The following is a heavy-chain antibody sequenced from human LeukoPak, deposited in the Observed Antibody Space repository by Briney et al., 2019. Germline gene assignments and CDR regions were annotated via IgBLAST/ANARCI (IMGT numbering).Heavy chain of an antibody. V-gene: IGHV3-49*04. CDR3: SRNGLVDFDY. Sequence: PGQSLRLSCTTSGFAFDDFAMSWARQPAGKGLEWVGFIRRRAYGGAAEYAASVKGRFIISRDDSKGIAYLQMNSLKTEDTAVYYCSRNGLVDFDYWGQGSRVIVSP. CDR1: GFAFDDFA. CDR2: IRRRAYGGAA. J-gene: IGHJ4*02.